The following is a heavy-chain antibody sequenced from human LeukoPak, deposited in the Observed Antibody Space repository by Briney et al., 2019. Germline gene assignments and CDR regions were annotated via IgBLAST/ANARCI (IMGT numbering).Heavy chain of an antibody. Sequence: ASVKVSCKASGYTFTSYYMHWVRQAPGQGLEWMGIINPSGGSTSYAQKFQGRVTMTRDMSTSTVYMELSSLRSEDTAVYYCARDRAGYCSSTSCYGWDFDYWGQGTLVTVSS. CDR2: INPSGGST. CDR1: GYTFTSYY. J-gene: IGHJ4*02. D-gene: IGHD2-2*01. CDR3: ARDRAGYCSSTSCYGWDFDY. V-gene: IGHV1-46*01.